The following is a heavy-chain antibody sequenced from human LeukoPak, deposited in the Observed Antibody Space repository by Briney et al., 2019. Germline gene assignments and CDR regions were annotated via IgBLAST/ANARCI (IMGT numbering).Heavy chain of an antibody. V-gene: IGHV3-48*03. J-gene: IGHJ6*02. Sequence: GGSLRLSCAASGFTFSSYEMNWVRQAPGKGLEWVSYISTSDSTIYYADSVKGRFTISRDNAKHSLYLQMHSLRAEDTAVYYCARVGYDFWSGYYGYYYGMDVWGQGTTVTVSS. D-gene: IGHD3-3*01. CDR2: ISTSDSTI. CDR1: GFTFSSYE. CDR3: ARVGYDFWSGYYGYYYGMDV.